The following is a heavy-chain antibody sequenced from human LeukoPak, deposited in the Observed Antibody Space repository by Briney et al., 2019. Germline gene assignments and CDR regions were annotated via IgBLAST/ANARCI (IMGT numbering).Heavy chain of an antibody. V-gene: IGHV1-18*01. Sequence: ASVKVSCKASGYTFTSYGISWVRQAPGQGLEWMGWISAYNGNTNYAQKIQGRVTMTTDTSTSIAYMELRSLRSDDTAVYYCARASYDSSDYEYFQHWGQGTLVTVSS. J-gene: IGHJ1*01. CDR2: ISAYNGNT. D-gene: IGHD3-22*01. CDR3: ARASYDSSDYEYFQH. CDR1: GYTFTSYG.